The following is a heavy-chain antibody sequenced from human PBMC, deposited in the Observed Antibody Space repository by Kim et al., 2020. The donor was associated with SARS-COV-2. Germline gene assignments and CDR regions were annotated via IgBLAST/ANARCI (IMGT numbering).Heavy chain of an antibody. J-gene: IGHJ5*02. CDR1: GGSISSYY. CDR2: IYYSGST. CDR3: ARGPPNWFDP. V-gene: IGHV4-59*13. Sequence: SETLSLTCTVSGGSISSYYWSWIRQPPGKGLEWIGYIYYSGSTNYNPSLKSRVTISVDTSKNQFSLKLSSVTAADTAVYYCARGPPNWFDPWGQGTLVTVSS.